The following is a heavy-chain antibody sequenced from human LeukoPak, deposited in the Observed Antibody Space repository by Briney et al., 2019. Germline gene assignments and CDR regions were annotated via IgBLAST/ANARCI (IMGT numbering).Heavy chain of an antibody. D-gene: IGHD7-27*01. CDR3: ASLGNWGDDLSTLDY. V-gene: IGHV1-69*13. CDR2: IIPIFGTA. J-gene: IGHJ4*02. Sequence: ASVKVSCKASGYTFTGYYMHWVRQAPGQGLECMGGIIPIFGTANYAQKFQGRVTITADESTSTAYMELSSLRSEDTAVYYCASLGNWGDDLSTLDYWGQGTLVTVSS. CDR1: GYTFTGYY.